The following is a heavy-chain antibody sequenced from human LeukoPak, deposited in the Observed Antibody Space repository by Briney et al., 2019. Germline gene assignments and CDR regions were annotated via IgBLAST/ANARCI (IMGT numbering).Heavy chain of an antibody. CDR2: IYSDNT. D-gene: IGHD4/OR15-4a*01. J-gene: IGHJ4*02. Sequence: PGGSLRLSCTVSGFTVSSNSMSWVRQAPGKGLEWVSFIYSDNTHYSYPVKGRFTISRDNSKNTLYLQMNSLRAEDTAVYYCARRAGAYSHPYDYWGQGTLVTVSS. CDR1: GFTVSSNS. CDR3: ARRAGAYSHPYDY. V-gene: IGHV3-53*01.